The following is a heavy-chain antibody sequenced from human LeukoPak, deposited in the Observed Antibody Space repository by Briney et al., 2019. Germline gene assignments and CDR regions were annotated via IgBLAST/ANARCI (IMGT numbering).Heavy chain of an antibody. CDR3: ARTNYYDSSGHDY. J-gene: IGHJ4*02. CDR1: GYTYTSYG. D-gene: IGHD3-22*01. Sequence: LVASVKVSCKASGYTYTSYGISWVRQAPGQGLEWMGWINPNSGGTNYAQKFQGRVTMTRDTSISTAYMELSRLRSDDTAVYYCARTNYYDSSGHDYWGQGTLVTVSS. CDR2: INPNSGGT. V-gene: IGHV1-2*02.